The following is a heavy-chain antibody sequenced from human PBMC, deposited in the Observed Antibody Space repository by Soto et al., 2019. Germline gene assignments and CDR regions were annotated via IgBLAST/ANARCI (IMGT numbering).Heavy chain of an antibody. J-gene: IGHJ3*02. CDR3: ARVGPDIVVVVAQGGDDAFDI. D-gene: IGHD2-15*01. CDR2: IIPILGIA. V-gene: IGHV1-69*02. Sequence: SVKVSCKASGGTFSSYTISWVRQAPGQGLEWMGRIIPILGIANYAQKFQGRVTITADKSTSTAYMELSSLRSEDTAVYYCARVGPDIVVVVAQGGDDAFDIWGQGTMVTVSS. CDR1: GGTFSSYT.